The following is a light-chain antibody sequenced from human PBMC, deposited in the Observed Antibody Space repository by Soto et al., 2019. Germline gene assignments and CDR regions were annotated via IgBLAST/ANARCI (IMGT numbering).Light chain of an antibody. CDR2: DND. CDR3: AAWDNSLSAVV. CDR1: TSNLGENN. J-gene: IGLJ3*02. Sequence: QSVLTQPPSVSAAPGQKVTMSCSGSTSNLGENNVCWFQHLPGTAPKLLIYDNDKRPSGISVRFSGSKSGTSATLGVTGLQTGDEADYYCAAWDNSLSAVVFGGGTKVTVL. V-gene: IGLV1-51*01.